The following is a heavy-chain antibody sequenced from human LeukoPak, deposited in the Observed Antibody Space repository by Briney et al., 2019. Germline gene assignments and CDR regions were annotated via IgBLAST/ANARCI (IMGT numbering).Heavy chain of an antibody. CDR1: GFTFTSYD. CDR2: IGTAGEI. D-gene: IGHD6-13*01. V-gene: IGHV3-13*01. J-gene: IGHJ2*01. Sequence: GGPLRLSCAASGFTFTSYDMHWVRQATGKGLEWVSGIGTAGEIYYPGSVKGRFTISRENAKNSLYLQMNSLRAGDTAVYYCARAEYSSTWYSRYFDLWGRGTLVTVSS. CDR3: ARAEYSSTWYSRYFDL.